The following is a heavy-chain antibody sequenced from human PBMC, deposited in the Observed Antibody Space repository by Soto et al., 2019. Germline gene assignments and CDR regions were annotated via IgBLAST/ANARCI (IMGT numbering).Heavy chain of an antibody. CDR2: ISAYNGNT. CDR3: ARARDIAVVPAAMRAFDI. J-gene: IGHJ3*02. V-gene: IGHV1-18*01. Sequence: ASVKVSCKASGYTFTSYGISWVRQAPGQGLEWMGWISAYNGNTNYAQKIQGRVTMTTDTSTSTAYMELRSLRSDDTAVYYCARARDIAVVPAAMRAFDIWGQGTMVTVSS. D-gene: IGHD2-2*01. CDR1: GYTFTSYG.